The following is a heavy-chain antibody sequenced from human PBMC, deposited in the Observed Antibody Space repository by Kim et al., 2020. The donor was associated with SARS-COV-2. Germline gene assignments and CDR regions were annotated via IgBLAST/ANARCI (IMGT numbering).Heavy chain of an antibody. CDR3: ARNCYTGVTVYGMDL. CDR1: GFTFSQYG. CDR2: IWHDEIKR. J-gene: IGHJ6*02. D-gene: IGHD2-2*02. V-gene: IGHV3-33*01. Sequence: GGSLRLSCAASGFTFSQYGMHWVRQAPGKGLEWVAIIWHDEIKRYYAESVKGRFTISRDNSRNTLSLQMNSLRAEDTAVYYCARNCYTGVTVYGMDLWGQGTTVTVSS.